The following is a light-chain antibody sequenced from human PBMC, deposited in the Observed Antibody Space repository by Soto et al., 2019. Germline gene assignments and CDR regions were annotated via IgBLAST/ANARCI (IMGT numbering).Light chain of an antibody. CDR1: SSNIVNNA. V-gene: IGLV1-36*01. Sequence: QSVLTQPPSVSAAPRQRVTISCSGSSSNIVNNAVSWYQQLPGKAPKLLIYYDDLLPSGVSDRFSGSKSGTSASLAIGGLQYEDEADYYCAAWDDSLNVAVFGGGTQLTVL. CDR3: AAWDDSLNVAV. CDR2: YDD. J-gene: IGLJ7*01.